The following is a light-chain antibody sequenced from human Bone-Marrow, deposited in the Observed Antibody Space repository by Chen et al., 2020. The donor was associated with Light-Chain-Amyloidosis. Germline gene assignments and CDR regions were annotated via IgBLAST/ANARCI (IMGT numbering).Light chain of an antibody. Sequence: SYELTQPPSVSVSPGQTARITCSGDDLPTKYAYWYQQKPGQAPVLVIHRDTERPSGISEPFSGSGAGTTRKLTRSGVQAEGEADYHGQSADSSGTYEGIFGGGTKLTVL. CDR3: QSADSSGTYEGI. CDR1: DLPTKY. J-gene: IGLJ2*01. CDR2: RDT. V-gene: IGLV3-25*03.